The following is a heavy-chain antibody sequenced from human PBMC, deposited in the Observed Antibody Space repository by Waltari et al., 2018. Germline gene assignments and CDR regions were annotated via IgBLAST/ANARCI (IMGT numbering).Heavy chain of an antibody. CDR1: GYTFTGYY. D-gene: IGHD6-13*01. V-gene: IGHV1-2*02. CDR2: INPNSGGT. CDR3: ARASIRGSSWYL. J-gene: IGHJ4*02. Sequence: QVQLVQSGAEVKKPGASVKVSCKASGYTFTGYYMHWVRQAPGQGLEWMGWINPNSGGTNYGKKLQGRVTMTRDTSISTAYMELSRLRSDDTAVYYCARASIRGSSWYLWGQGTLVTVSS.